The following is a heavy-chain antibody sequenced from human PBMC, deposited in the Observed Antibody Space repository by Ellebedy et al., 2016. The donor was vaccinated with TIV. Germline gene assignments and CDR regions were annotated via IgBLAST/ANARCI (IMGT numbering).Heavy chain of an antibody. J-gene: IGHJ4*02. CDR3: AKDRTPGDGYWVFDF. CDR1: GFSFSSYA. V-gene: IGHV3-23*01. CDR2: IVVSGGSG. D-gene: IGHD5-18*01. Sequence: GESLKISCAASGFSFSSYAMSWVGQAPGKGLDWVSGIVVSGGSGYADSVKGRFTISRDNSKGTLDLQMSSLRAEDTAVYYCAKDRTPGDGYWVFDFWGQGTLVTVST.